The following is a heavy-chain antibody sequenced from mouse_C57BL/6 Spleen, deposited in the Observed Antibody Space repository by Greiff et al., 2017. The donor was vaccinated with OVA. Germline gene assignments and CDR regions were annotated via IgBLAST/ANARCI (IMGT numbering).Heavy chain of an antibody. D-gene: IGHD4-1*01. Sequence: QVQLQQPGAELVKPGASVKLSCKASGYTFTSYWMHWVKQRPGQGLEWIGMIHPNSGSTNYNEKFKSKVTLTVDKSSSTAYMQLSSLTSEDSAVYYCARGVGRFDYWGQGTTLTVSS. CDR3: ARGVGRFDY. J-gene: IGHJ2*01. CDR1: GYTFTSYW. CDR2: IHPNSGST. V-gene: IGHV1-64*01.